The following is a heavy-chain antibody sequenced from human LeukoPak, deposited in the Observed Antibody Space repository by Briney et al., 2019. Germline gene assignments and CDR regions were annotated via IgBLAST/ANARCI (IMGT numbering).Heavy chain of an antibody. CDR3: AREGEYYFDY. Sequence: PSGTLSLTCAVSGGSISRSHWWSWVRPPPGKGLEWIGEISHSGRTNYNPSLKSRVTISVDKSKNRFSLKLSSVTAADTAVYYCAREGEYYFDYWGQGTLVTVSS. CDR2: ISHSGRT. CDR1: GGSISRSHW. D-gene: IGHD3-16*01. J-gene: IGHJ4*02. V-gene: IGHV4-4*02.